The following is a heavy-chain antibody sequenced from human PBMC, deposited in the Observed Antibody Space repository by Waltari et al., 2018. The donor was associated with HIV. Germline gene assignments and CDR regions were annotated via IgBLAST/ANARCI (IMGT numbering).Heavy chain of an antibody. J-gene: IGHJ6*02. CDR2: INPNSGGT. CDR1: GYTFTGYY. V-gene: IGHV1-2*06. Sequence: QVQLVQSGAEVKKPGASVKVSCKASGYTFTGYYMHWVRQAPGQGLDWMGRINPNSGGTNYAQKFQGRVTMTRDTSISTAYMELSRLRSDDTAVYYCARGYYCSSTSCYINGMDVWGQGTTVTVSS. CDR3: ARGYYCSSTSCYINGMDV. D-gene: IGHD2-2*02.